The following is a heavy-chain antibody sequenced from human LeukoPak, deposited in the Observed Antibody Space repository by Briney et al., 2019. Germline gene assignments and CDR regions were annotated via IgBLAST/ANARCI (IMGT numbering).Heavy chain of an antibody. V-gene: IGHV1-18*01. Sequence: ASVKVSCKASGYTFTSYGISWVRQAPGQALEWMGWISAYNGNTNYAQKLQGRVTMTTDTSTSTAYMELRSLRSDDTAVYYCARDWSDYDILTGYPRAFDIWGQGTMVTVSS. CDR3: ARDWSDYDILTGYPRAFDI. D-gene: IGHD3-9*01. J-gene: IGHJ3*02. CDR2: ISAYNGNT. CDR1: GYTFTSYG.